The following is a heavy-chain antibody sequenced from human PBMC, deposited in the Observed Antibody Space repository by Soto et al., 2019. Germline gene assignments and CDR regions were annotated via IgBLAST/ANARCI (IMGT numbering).Heavy chain of an antibody. CDR2: ISHDGNKK. V-gene: IGHV3-30-3*01. J-gene: IGHJ4*02. Sequence: GGSLRLSCAASGFNFNSYAMHWVRQAPGKGLEWVAFISHDGNKKYYTDSVKGRFTISRDNSKNTLFLQMNSLRDDDSALYYFAGWLHFYGAIDSWGQGSLVTVSS. CDR3: AGWLHFYGAIDS. CDR1: GFNFNSYA. D-gene: IGHD5-12*01.